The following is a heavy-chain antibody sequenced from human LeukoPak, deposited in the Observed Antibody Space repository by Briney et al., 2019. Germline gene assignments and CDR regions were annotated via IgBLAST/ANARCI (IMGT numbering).Heavy chain of an antibody. V-gene: IGHV4-59*01. CDR3: ARDSAADYFDY. Sequence: SETLSLTCTVSGGSINSVYWSWLRQPPGKGLEWIAYIYYSGTTNYNPSLKSRVTISVDTSKNQFSLKLSSVTAADTAVYYCARDSAADYFDYWGQGTLVTVSS. CDR1: GGSINSVY. J-gene: IGHJ4*02. D-gene: IGHD6-25*01. CDR2: IYYSGTT.